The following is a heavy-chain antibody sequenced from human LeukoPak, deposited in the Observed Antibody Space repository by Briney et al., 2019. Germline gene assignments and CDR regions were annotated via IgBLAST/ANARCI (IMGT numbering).Heavy chain of an antibody. D-gene: IGHD6-13*01. CDR1: GGSISSYY. V-gene: IGHV4-59*01. J-gene: IGHJ4*02. CDR3: AREGSSSSWDY. CDR2: IYYSGST. Sequence: SETLSLTCTVSGGSISSYYWSWIRQPPGKGLEWIGFIYYSGSTNYNPSLKSRVTISVDTSKNQFSLKLSSVTAADTAVYYCAREGSSSSWDYWGQGTLVTVSS.